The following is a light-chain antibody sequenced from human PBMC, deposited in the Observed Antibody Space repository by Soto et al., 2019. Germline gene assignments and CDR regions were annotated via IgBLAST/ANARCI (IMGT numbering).Light chain of an antibody. V-gene: IGLV8-61*01. Sequence: QAVVTQESSFSVSPGGPVTLTCGLRSGSVSYDHYPSWYQQTPGQAPSTLIYSTNSRSSGVPGRFSGFILGNKAALTITGAQADDESEYYCMLSMGSGVWLFCGGTKLTVL. J-gene: IGLJ2*01. CDR1: SGSVSYDHY. CDR2: STN. CDR3: MLSMGSGVWL.